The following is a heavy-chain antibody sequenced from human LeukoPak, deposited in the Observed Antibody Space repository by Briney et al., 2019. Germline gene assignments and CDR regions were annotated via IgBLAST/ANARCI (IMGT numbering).Heavy chain of an antibody. D-gene: IGHD1-26*01. J-gene: IGHJ4*02. Sequence: ASVKVSCKASGYTFTSYDINWVRQATGQGLEWMGWMNPNSGNTGYAQKFQGRVTMTRNTSISTAYMELSRLRSDDTAVYYCARGVVGATGDFDYWGQGTLVTVSS. CDR3: ARGVVGATGDFDY. V-gene: IGHV1-8*01. CDR1: GYTFTSYD. CDR2: MNPNSGNT.